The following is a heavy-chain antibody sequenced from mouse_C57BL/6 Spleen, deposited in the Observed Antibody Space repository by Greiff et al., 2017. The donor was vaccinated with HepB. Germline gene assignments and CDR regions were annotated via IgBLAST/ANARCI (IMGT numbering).Heavy chain of an antibody. Sequence: QVQLKESGPGLVQPSQSLSITCTASGFSLTSYGVHWVRQSPGKGLEWLGVIWRGGSTDYNAAFMSRLSITKDNSKCQVFFKMNSLQADDTAIYYCAKNPYGSSFYYAMDYWGQGTSVTVSS. CDR3: AKNPYGSSFYYAMDY. V-gene: IGHV2-5*01. J-gene: IGHJ4*01. CDR2: IWRGGST. CDR1: GFSLTSYG. D-gene: IGHD1-1*01.